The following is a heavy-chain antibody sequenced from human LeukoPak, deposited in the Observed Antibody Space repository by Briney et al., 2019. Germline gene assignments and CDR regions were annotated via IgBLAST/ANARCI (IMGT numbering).Heavy chain of an antibody. J-gene: IGHJ4*02. V-gene: IGHV4-31*03. Sequence: SETLSLTCTVSGGSISSGGYYWSWIRQHPGKGLEWIGYIYYSGSTYYNPSLKSRVTISVDTSKNQFSLKLSSVTAADTAVYYCAREGKIAVAGMRGYYFDYRGQGTLVTVSS. CDR3: AREGKIAVAGMRGYYFDY. CDR1: GGSISSGGYY. D-gene: IGHD6-19*01. CDR2: IYYSGST.